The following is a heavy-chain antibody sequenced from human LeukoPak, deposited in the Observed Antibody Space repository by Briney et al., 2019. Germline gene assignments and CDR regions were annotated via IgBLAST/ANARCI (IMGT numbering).Heavy chain of an antibody. CDR2: INPSGGST. J-gene: IGHJ4*02. CDR1: GYTFTSYY. CDR3: ARDQKVAGGLDY. Sequence: ASVKVSCKASGYTFTSYYMHWVRQAPGQGLEWMGIINPSGGSTSYAQKFQGRVTMTRDTSTSTVYMELCSLGSEGTAVYYCARDQKVAGGLDYWGQGTLVTVSS. D-gene: IGHD2-8*02. V-gene: IGHV1-46*01.